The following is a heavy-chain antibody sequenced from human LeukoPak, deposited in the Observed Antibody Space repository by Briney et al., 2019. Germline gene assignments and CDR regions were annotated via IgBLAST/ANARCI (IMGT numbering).Heavy chain of an antibody. CDR1: GGSVSSGSYY. CDR3: ARARSYDFWSGYSQSHDAFDI. D-gene: IGHD3-3*01. J-gene: IGHJ3*02. V-gene: IGHV4-61*01. CDR2: IYYSGST. Sequence: PSETLSLTCTVSGGSVSSGSYYWSWIRQPPGKGLEWIGYIYYSGSTNYNPSLKSRATISVDTSKNQFSLKLSSVTAADTAVYYCARARSYDFWSGYSQSHDAFDIWGQGTMVTVSS.